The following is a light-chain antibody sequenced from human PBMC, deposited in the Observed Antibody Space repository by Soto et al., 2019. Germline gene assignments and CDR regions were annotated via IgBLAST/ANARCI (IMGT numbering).Light chain of an antibody. CDR1: QSVSSN. CDR3: QQYNKWPIT. J-gene: IGKJ5*01. Sequence: LVLTQSPATLSVSPGERATLPCRASQSVSSNLAWYQQKPGQAPRLLIYGASTRATGVPARFSGSGSGTDFTLTISSLEPEDFAVYYCQQYNKWPITFGQGTRLEI. CDR2: GAS. V-gene: IGKV3D-15*01.